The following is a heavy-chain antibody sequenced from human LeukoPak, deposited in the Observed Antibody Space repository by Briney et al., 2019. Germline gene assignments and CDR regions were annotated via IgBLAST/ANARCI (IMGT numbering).Heavy chain of an antibody. J-gene: IGHJ6*02. CDR2: ISYDGSNK. CDR3: AREYSNNRYYYYGMDV. V-gene: IGHV3-30-3*01. D-gene: IGHD4-11*01. CDR1: GFTFSSYA. Sequence: GRSLRLSCAASGFTFSSYAMHWVRQAPGKGLEWVAVISYDGSNKYYADSVKGRFTISGDNSKNTLYLQMNSLRAEDTAVYYCAREYSNNRYYYYGMDVWGQGTTVTVSS.